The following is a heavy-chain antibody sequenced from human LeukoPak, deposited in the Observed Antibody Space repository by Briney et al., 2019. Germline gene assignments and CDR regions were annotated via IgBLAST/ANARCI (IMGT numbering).Heavy chain of an antibody. V-gene: IGHV3-73*01. CDR3: TGANLDYYGMDV. CDR2: IRSKPNDYAT. J-gene: IGHJ6*02. CDR1: GFTFSGSA. Sequence: PGGSLRLSCAASGFTFSGSAIHWVRQASGKGLEWVGRIRSKPNDYATAYAASVKGRFTFSRDDSKNTAYLQMNSLKTEDTAIYYCTGANLDYYGMDVWGQGTTVTVSS. D-gene: IGHD4/OR15-4a*01.